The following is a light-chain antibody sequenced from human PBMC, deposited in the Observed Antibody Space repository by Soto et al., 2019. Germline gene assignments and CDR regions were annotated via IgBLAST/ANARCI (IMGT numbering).Light chain of an antibody. CDR1: QRLSSN. CDR3: QQYINWPRT. Sequence: EIVLTQSPVTLSVSPGERFTLSCRASQRLSSNLAWYQQRPGQAPRLLIYGASIRATDIPARFIGSGSGTEFTLTISSLQSEDFAVYYCQQYINWPRTFGQGTTVDIK. CDR2: GAS. J-gene: IGKJ1*01. V-gene: IGKV3-15*01.